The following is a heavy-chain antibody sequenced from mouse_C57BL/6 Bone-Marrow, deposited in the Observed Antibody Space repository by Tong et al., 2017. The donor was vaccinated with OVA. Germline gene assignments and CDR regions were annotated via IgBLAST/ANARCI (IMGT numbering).Heavy chain of an antibody. CDR2: IWSDGST. CDR1: GFSLTSYG. V-gene: IGHV2-6-1*01. Sequence: VQLQESGPGLVAPSQSLSITCTVSGFSLTSYGVHWVRQPPGKGLEWLVVIWSDGSTTYNSALKSRLSISKDNSKSQVVLKMNSLQADDTAMYYCARQGWFLSWFAYWGQGTLVTVSA. CDR3: ARQGWFLSWFAY. J-gene: IGHJ3*01. D-gene: IGHD1-1*02.